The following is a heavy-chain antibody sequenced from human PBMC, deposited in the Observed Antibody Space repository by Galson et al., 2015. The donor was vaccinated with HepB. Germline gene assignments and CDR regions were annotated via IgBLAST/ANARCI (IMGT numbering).Heavy chain of an antibody. CDR3: ARQPDYGDYIRRYYYGMDV. J-gene: IGHJ6*02. D-gene: IGHD4-17*01. Sequence: QSGAEVNKPGESLQISCKGSGYSFTSYWIGWVRQIPGKGLEWMGIIYPGDSDTRYSPSFQGQVTISADKSISTAYLQWSSLKASDTAMDYWARQPDYGDYIRRYYYGMDVWGQGTTVTVSS. CDR2: IYPGDSDT. CDR1: GYSFTSYW. V-gene: IGHV5-51*01.